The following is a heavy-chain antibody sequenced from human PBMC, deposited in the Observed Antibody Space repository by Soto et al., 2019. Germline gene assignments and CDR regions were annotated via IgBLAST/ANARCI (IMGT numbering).Heavy chain of an antibody. CDR3: ARGSDA. J-gene: IGHJ4*03. CDR2: IYHNGSP. V-gene: IGHV4-30-2*01. Sequence: PSETLSLTCAVSGGSMSSGGYSWSWIRQPPGKGLEWIGYIYHNGSPYYNPSLKSRVTISVDRSKNQFSLKLSSVTAADTAAYFSARGSDAWGQGTLVTVSS. CDR1: GGSMSSGGYS.